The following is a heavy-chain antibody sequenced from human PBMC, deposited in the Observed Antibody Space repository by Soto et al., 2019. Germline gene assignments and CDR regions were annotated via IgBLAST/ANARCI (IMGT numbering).Heavy chain of an antibody. J-gene: IGHJ6*02. Sequence: QVTLKESGPVLVKPTETLTLTCTVSGFSLSNAKMGVSWIRQPPGKALEWLAHIFSNDEKFYNTSLTTRLTISKDTSKSQVVLTMTNMDPVDTATYYCARTRDFGDNSGKRAWYYYGMDVWGQGTTVAVSS. CDR3: ARTRDFGDNSGKRAWYYYGMDV. CDR2: IFSNDEK. V-gene: IGHV2-26*01. CDR1: GFSLSNAKMG. D-gene: IGHD4-17*01.